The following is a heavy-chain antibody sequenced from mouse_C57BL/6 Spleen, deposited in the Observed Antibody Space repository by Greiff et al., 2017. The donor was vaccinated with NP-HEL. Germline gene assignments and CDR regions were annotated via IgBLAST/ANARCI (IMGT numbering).Heavy chain of an antibody. CDR2: ISDGGSYT. CDR3: AREGGIPFDY. Sequence: EVKVVESGGGLVKPGGSLKLSCAASGFTFSSYAMSWVRQTPEKRLEWVATISDGGSYTYYPDNVKGRFTISRDNAKNNLYLQMSHLKSEDTAMYYCAREGGIPFDYWGQGTTLTVSS. J-gene: IGHJ2*01. V-gene: IGHV5-4*01. CDR1: GFTFSSYA.